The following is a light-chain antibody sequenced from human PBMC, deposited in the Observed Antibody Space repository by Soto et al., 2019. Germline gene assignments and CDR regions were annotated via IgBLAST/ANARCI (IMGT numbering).Light chain of an antibody. CDR1: QSVSSN. CDR3: QQYNNWLT. CDR2: GAS. V-gene: IGKV3-15*01. J-gene: IGKJ4*01. Sequence: EIVMTQSPATLSVSPGETATLSCRASQSVSSNVAWYQQKPGQAPRLLIYGASTRATGIPARFSGSGSGTEFTLTISSLQSEDFAVYYCQQYNNWLTFGGGTKVEIK.